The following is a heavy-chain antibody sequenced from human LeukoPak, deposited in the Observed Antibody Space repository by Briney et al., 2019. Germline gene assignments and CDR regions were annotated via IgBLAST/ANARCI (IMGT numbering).Heavy chain of an antibody. CDR1: GFTFSSYW. Sequence: GGSLRLSCAASGFTFSSYWMHWVRQAPGKGLVWVSRINSDGSSTSYADSVKGRFTISRDNAKNTLYLQMNRLRAEDTAVYYCARKKVNSYGTALDYWGQGTLVTVSS. CDR3: ARKKVNSYGTALDY. D-gene: IGHD5-18*01. V-gene: IGHV3-74*01. CDR2: INSDGSST. J-gene: IGHJ4*02.